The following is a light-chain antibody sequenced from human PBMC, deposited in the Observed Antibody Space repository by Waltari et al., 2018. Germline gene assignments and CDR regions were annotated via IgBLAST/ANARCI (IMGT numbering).Light chain of an antibody. Sequence: EIVLPQSPATLSLSPGEGAPLFCRARQTVGTYLAWYQQKPGQPPRLLIFDASSRSTGIPAKFRGSGSGTDFTLTVSNLEPEDFAVYFCQQRSSWPYTFGQGTRLEI. J-gene: IGKJ2*01. CDR2: DAS. V-gene: IGKV3-11*01. CDR1: QTVGTY. CDR3: QQRSSWPYT.